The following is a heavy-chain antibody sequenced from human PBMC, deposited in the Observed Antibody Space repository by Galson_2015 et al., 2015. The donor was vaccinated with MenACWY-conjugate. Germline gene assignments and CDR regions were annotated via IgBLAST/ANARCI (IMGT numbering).Heavy chain of an antibody. Sequence: SVKVSCKASGYTFTTYGISWVRQAPGQGLEWMGWISGHNGNTQFAQKVQGRVTMTTDTSTSTAYMELRSLRSDDTAVYYCARGGGLYYYDSSGYYAYWGQGTLVTVSS. CDR1: GYTFTTYG. J-gene: IGHJ4*02. CDR3: ARGGGLYYYDSSGYYAY. V-gene: IGHV1-18*01. CDR2: ISGHNGNT. D-gene: IGHD3-22*01.